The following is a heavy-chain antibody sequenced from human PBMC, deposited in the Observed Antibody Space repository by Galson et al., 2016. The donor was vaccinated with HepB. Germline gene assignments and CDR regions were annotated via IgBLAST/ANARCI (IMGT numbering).Heavy chain of an antibody. J-gene: IGHJ4*02. V-gene: IGHV1-18*01. CDR3: ARLTDY. Sequence: ISAYNGNTNYAQKLQGRVTMTTDTSTSTAYMELRSLRSDDTAVYYCARLTDYWGQGTLVTVSS. CDR2: ISAYNGNT.